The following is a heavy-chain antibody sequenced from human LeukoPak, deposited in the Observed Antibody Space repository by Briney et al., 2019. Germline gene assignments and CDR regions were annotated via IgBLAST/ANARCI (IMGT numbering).Heavy chain of an antibody. Sequence: PGGSLRLSCAASGFTFTSYWMPWVRQAPGKGLVWVSRINSDGSSTSYADSVKGRFTISRDNAKSTLYLQMNSLRAEDTAVYYCGRDDAMVRGVIDYWGQGTLVTVSS. CDR1: GFTFTSYW. D-gene: IGHD3-10*01. CDR3: GRDDAMVRGVIDY. J-gene: IGHJ4*02. CDR2: INSDGSST. V-gene: IGHV3-74*01.